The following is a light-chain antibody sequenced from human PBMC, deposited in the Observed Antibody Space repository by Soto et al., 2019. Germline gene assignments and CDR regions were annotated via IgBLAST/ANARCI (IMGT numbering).Light chain of an antibody. Sequence: EIVMTQSPAILSVSPGERATLSCRASPSISRSLAWYQQKPGQAPRLLIYDASNRATGIPARFSGSGSGTDFTLTISSLEPEDFGVYYCQQRSNWPPVTFGGGTKVDIK. CDR3: QQRSNWPPVT. CDR1: PSISRS. CDR2: DAS. J-gene: IGKJ4*01. V-gene: IGKV3-11*01.